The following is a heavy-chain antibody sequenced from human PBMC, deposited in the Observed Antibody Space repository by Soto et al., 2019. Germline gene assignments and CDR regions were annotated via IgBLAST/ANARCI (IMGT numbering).Heavy chain of an antibody. CDR2: ISGSGGST. D-gene: IGHD6-13*01. CDR1: GFTFSSYA. J-gene: IGHJ4*02. V-gene: IGHV3-23*01. CDR3: AKDLLTRRPFSSSWYAPADFDY. Sequence: PGGSLRLSCAASGFTFSSYAMSWVRQAPGKGLEWVSAISGSGGSTYYADSVKGRFTISRDNSKNTLYLQMNSLRAEDTAVYYCAKDLLTRRPFSSSWYAPADFDYWGQGTLVTVS.